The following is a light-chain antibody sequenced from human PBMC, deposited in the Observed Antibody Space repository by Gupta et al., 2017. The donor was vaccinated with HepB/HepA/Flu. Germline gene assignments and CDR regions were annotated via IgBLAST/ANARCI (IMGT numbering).Light chain of an antibody. V-gene: IGKV1-12*01. CDR3: QRANNLPWT. Sequence: QLTQSPFSVSASVGDRVTITCRASEDIRTSLAWYQQKPGKAPKLVIHTVSTMQSGVPSRFSGSASGTDFTLSISSLHPEDFATYFCQRANNLPWTFGQGTKVEIK. CDR2: TVS. J-gene: IGKJ1*01. CDR1: EDIRTS.